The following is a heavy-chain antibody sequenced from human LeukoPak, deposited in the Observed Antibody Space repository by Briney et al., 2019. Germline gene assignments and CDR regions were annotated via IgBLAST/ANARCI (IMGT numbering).Heavy chain of an antibody. J-gene: IGHJ4*02. CDR3: ARSMRPTIRYFDWFGGSRLGYFDY. V-gene: IGHV3-11*04. Sequence: GGSLRLSCAASGFTFSDYYMSWIRQAPGKGLEWVSYISSSGSTIYYADSVKGRFTISRDNAKNSLYLQMNSLRAEDTAAYYCARSMRPTIRYFDWFGGSRLGYFDYWGQGTLVTVSS. CDR1: GFTFSDYY. D-gene: IGHD3-9*01. CDR2: ISSSGSTI.